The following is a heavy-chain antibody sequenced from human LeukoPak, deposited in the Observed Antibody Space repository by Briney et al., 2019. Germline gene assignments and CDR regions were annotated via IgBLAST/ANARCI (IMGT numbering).Heavy chain of an antibody. V-gene: IGHV3-7*01. CDR3: ADLGSRD. D-gene: IGHD3-16*01. CDR2: IKDDGSDK. J-gene: IGHJ4*02. CDR1: GFTFSSAW. Sequence: PGGSLRLSCAASGFTFSSAWMTWVRQAPGKGLEWVATIKDDGSDKYYVDSVKGRFTISRDNAKKSLWLQMNSLRVGDTAMYYCADLGSRDWGQGTLVTVSS.